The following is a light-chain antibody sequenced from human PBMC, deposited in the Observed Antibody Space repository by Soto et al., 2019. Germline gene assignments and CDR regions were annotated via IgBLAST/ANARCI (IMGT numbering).Light chain of an antibody. J-gene: IGLJ1*01. CDR1: SSDVGGYNY. CDR2: DVS. V-gene: IGLV2-14*01. Sequence: QSALTQPASVSGSPGQSITISCTGTSSDVGGYNYVSWYQQYPGKAPKLMIYDVSNRPSGVSNRFSGSKSGNTASLTISGLQAEDEADSYCSSYTSSSTLGVFGTGTKVTVL. CDR3: SSYTSSSTLGV.